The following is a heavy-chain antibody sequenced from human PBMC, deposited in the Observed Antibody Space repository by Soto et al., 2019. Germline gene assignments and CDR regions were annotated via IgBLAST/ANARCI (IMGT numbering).Heavy chain of an antibody. J-gene: IGHJ4*02. CDR3: ASGYYDILTGYLPFYY. D-gene: IGHD3-9*01. CDR1: GFTFSSYS. V-gene: IGHV3-21*01. Sequence: GSLRLSCAASGFTFSSYSMNWVRQAPGKGLEWVSSISSSSSYIYYADSVKGRFTISRDNAKNSLYLQMNSLRAEDTAVYYCASGYYDILTGYLPFYYWGQGTLVTVSS. CDR2: ISSSSSYI.